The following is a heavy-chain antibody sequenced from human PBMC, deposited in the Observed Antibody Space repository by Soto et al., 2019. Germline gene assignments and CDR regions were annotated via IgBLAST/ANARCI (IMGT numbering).Heavy chain of an antibody. D-gene: IGHD2-2*01. CDR1: GFTFSSYA. Sequence: GGSLRLSCAASGFTFSSYAMHWVRQAPGKGLEWVAVISYDGSNKYYADSVKGRFTISRDNSKNTLYLQMNSLRAEDTAVYYCARQIPAATTGSGPYYYGMDVWGQGTTVTVSS. CDR2: ISYDGSNK. CDR3: ARQIPAATTGSGPYYYGMDV. J-gene: IGHJ6*02. V-gene: IGHV3-30-3*01.